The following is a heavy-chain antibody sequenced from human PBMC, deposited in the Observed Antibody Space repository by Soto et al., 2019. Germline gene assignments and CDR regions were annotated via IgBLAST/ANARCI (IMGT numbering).Heavy chain of an antibody. D-gene: IGHD2-15*01. Sequence: ASVKVSCKASGYTFTSYGISWVRQAPGQGLEWMGWISAYNGNTNYAQKLQGRVTMTTDTSTSTAYTELRSLRSDDTAVYYCARLLGNYYYYGMDVWGQGTTVTV. CDR3: ARLLGNYYYYGMDV. CDR1: GYTFTSYG. J-gene: IGHJ6*02. CDR2: ISAYNGNT. V-gene: IGHV1-18*04.